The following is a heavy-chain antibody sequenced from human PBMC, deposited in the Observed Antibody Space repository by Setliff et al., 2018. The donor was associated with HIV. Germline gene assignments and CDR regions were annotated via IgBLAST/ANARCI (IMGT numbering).Heavy chain of an antibody. Sequence: PSETLSLTCAVYGGSFSGYDWSWIRQHPGRGLEWIGYIYTSGSTNYNPSLKSRVTMSVDTSKNQFSLKLSSVTAADTAVYYCARGRAIFGVVKPYFDYWGQGTLVTVSS. CDR3: ARGRAIFGVVKPYFDY. V-gene: IGHV4-4*09. D-gene: IGHD3-3*01. CDR1: GGSFSGYD. J-gene: IGHJ4*02. CDR2: IYTSGST.